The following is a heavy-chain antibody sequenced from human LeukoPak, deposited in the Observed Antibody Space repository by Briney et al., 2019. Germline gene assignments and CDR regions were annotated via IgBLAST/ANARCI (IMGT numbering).Heavy chain of an antibody. V-gene: IGHV3-21*01. D-gene: IGHD5-24*01. Sequence: PGGSLRLSCAASGFTFSSYSMNWVRQAPGKGLEWVSSISSSSGYIYYADSVKGRFTISRDNAKNSLYLQMNSLRAEDTAVYYCARMATNDAFDIWGQGTMVTVSS. CDR2: ISSSSGYI. J-gene: IGHJ3*02. CDR1: GFTFSSYS. CDR3: ARMATNDAFDI.